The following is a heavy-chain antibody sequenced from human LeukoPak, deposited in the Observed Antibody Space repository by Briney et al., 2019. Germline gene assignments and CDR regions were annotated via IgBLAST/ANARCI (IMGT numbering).Heavy chain of an antibody. Sequence: ASVKVPCKASGYTFTGYYMHWVRQAPGQGREWMGWINPNSGGTRYAQTFQGRVTMTRDTSISTVYMEVSSLRSDDTAVYYCARRRDGDNYYFDYWGQGTLVTVSS. CDR2: INPNSGGT. V-gene: IGHV1-2*02. D-gene: IGHD5-24*01. CDR1: GYTFTGYY. J-gene: IGHJ4*02. CDR3: ARRRDGDNYYFDY.